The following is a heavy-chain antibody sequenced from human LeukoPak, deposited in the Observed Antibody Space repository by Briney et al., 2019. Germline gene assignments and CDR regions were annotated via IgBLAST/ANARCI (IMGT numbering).Heavy chain of an antibody. Sequence: GGSLRLSCAASGFTFNNYAMSWVRQAPGKGLEWVSVISGSGGGTYYADSVKGRFTISRDNAKNSLYLQMNSLRAEDTAVYYCARDGLSNFDYWGQGTLVTVSS. V-gene: IGHV3-23*01. D-gene: IGHD4/OR15-4a*01. J-gene: IGHJ4*02. CDR3: ARDGLSNFDY. CDR2: ISGSGGGT. CDR1: GFTFNNYA.